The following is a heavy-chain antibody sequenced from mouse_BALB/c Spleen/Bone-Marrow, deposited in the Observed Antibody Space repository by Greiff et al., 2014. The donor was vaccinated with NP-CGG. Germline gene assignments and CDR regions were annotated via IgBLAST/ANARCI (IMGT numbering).Heavy chain of an antibody. CDR3: TLLSPMDY. D-gene: IGHD2-1*01. V-gene: IGHV1-69*02. J-gene: IGHJ4*01. Sequence: QVQLKESGAELVRPGASVKLSCKASGYTFTSYWINWVKQRPGQGLGWIGNIYPSDSYTNYNQKFKDKATLTVDKSSSTAYMQLSSPTSEDSAVYYCTLLSPMDYWGQGTSVTVSS. CDR1: GYTFTSYW. CDR2: IYPSDSYT.